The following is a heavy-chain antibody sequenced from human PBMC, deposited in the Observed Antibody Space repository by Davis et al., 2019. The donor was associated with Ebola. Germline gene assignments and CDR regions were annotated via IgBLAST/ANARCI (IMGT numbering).Heavy chain of an antibody. CDR1: GFSLSASGMC. D-gene: IGHD1-1*01. Sequence: SGPTLVKPTQTLTLTCTFSGFSLSASGMCVSWIRQPPGKALEWLARIDWDDDKYYSTSLKTRLTISKDTSKNQVVLTMTNMDPVDTATYYCARIPDWNDFVYYYYGMDVWGQGTTVTVSS. V-gene: IGHV2-70*11. CDR2: IDWDDDK. CDR3: ARIPDWNDFVYYYYGMDV. J-gene: IGHJ6*02.